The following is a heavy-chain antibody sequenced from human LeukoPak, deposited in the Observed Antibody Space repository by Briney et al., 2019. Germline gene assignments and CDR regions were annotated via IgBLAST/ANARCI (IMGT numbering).Heavy chain of an antibody. V-gene: IGHV4-34*01. Sequence: PSETLSLTCAVYGGSFSGYYWSWIRQPPGKGLEWIGEINHSGSTNYNPSLKSRVTISVDTSKNQFSLKLSSVTAADTAVYYCARGPGDYGDYEGYYFDYWGQGTLVTVSS. CDR1: GGSFSGYY. J-gene: IGHJ4*02. CDR3: ARGPGDYGDYEGYYFDY. D-gene: IGHD4-17*01. CDR2: INHSGST.